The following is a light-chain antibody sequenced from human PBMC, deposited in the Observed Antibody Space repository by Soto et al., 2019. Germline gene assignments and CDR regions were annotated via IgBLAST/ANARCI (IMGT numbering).Light chain of an antibody. V-gene: IGKV1-5*03. Sequence: DIQMTQSPSTLSASVGDRVTITCRASQSISSWLTWYQQKAGQAPKLLIYKASIVESGVPSRFSGSGSGTEFPLTISSLQHDDSATYYCQQYSYFATFGQGTRVEVK. CDR2: KAS. J-gene: IGKJ1*01. CDR3: QQYSYFAT. CDR1: QSISSW.